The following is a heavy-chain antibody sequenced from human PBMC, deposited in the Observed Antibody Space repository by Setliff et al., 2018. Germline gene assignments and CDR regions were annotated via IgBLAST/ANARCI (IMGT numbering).Heavy chain of an antibody. V-gene: IGHV3-7*03. D-gene: IGHD3-10*01. J-gene: IGHJ1*01. CDR2: INQDGSVK. CDR1: GLTFSNNY. Sequence: GGSLRLSCAASGLTFSNNYMSWVRQAPGKGLEWVANINQDGSVKYYVDSVKGRFTISRDNAKNSVYLQMNSLRAEDTAVYYCASSSGWIPWIQHWGPGTLVTVSS. CDR3: ASSSGWIPWIQH.